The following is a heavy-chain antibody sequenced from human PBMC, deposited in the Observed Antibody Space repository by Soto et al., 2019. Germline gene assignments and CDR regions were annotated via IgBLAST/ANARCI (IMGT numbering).Heavy chain of an antibody. CDR2: MNPNSGDT. Sequence: AASVKVSCKASGYTFTSYDINWVRQATGQGLEWMGWMNPNSGDTGYAQKFQGRVTMTRNTSITTAYMELSSLRSEDTAVYYCARGGQQLVRNAWFDPWGQGTLVTVSS. CDR3: ARGGQQLVRNAWFDP. V-gene: IGHV1-8*01. CDR1: GYTFTSYD. J-gene: IGHJ5*02. D-gene: IGHD6-13*01.